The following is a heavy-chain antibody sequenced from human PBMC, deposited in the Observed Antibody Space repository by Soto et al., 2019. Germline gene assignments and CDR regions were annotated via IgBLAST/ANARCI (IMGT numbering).Heavy chain of an antibody. CDR2: INPSGGST. CDR3: ARVFSEGVPLPIFDY. V-gene: IGHV1-46*03. J-gene: IGHJ4*01. D-gene: IGHD3-10*01. CDR1: GYTFTSYY. Sequence: ASVKVSCKASGYTFTSYYMHWVRQAPGQGLEWMGIINPSGGSTSYAQKFQGRVTMTRDTSTSTVYMELSSLRSEDTAVYYCARVFSEGVPLPIFDYWGQGTLVTVSS.